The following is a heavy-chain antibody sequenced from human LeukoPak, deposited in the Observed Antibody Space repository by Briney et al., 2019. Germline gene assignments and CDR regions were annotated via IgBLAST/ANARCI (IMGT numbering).Heavy chain of an antibody. CDR2: IYYSGST. CDR3: ARWGQDSSGYYYDFDY. J-gene: IGHJ4*02. V-gene: IGHV4-59*01. Sequence: NSSETLSLTCTVTGGSFSTYYWSWIRQTPGKGLEWIGYIYYSGSTNYNPSLKSRVTISVDTSKNQFSLKLSSVTAADTAVYYCARWGQDSSGYYYDFDYWGQGTLVIVSS. CDR1: GGSFSTYY. D-gene: IGHD3-22*01.